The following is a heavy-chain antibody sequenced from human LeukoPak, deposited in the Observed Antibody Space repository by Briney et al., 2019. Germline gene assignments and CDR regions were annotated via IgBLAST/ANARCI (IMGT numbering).Heavy chain of an antibody. J-gene: IGHJ4*02. V-gene: IGHV1-3*01. CDR3: AFADSSGYYFVLDY. CDR1: GGTFSSYA. CDR2: INAGNGNT. D-gene: IGHD3-22*01. Sequence: ASVKVSCKASGGTFSSYAISWVRQAPGQRLEWMGWINAGNGNTKYSQKFQGRVTITRDTSASTAYMELSSLRSEDTAVYYCAFADSSGYYFVLDYWGQGTLVTVSS.